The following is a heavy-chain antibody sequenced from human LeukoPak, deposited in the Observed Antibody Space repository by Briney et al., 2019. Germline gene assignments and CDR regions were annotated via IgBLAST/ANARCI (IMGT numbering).Heavy chain of an antibody. CDR3: ARGAHVRMYDSNHNCFDP. CDR2: INPSGGRT. CDR1: GYTFTSYY. Sequence: ASVKVSCKASGYTFTSYYIYWMRQAHGHGLDWMGIINPSGGRTNYAHKFQGRVTMTRDMSTSTVYMELSSLRSEDTAVYYCARGAHVRMYDSNHNCFDPWGQGTLVTVSS. V-gene: IGHV1-46*01. D-gene: IGHD3-22*01. J-gene: IGHJ5*02.